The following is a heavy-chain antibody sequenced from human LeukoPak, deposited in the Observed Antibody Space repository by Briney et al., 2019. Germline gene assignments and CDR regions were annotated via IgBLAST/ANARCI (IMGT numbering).Heavy chain of an antibody. D-gene: IGHD3-3*01. CDR1: GYSISSGYY. CDR2: IYHSGNT. Sequence: SETLSLTSTVSGYSISSGYYWGWIRQPPGKGLEWIGSIYHSGNTYYNPSLKSRVTISVDTSKNQFSLKLSSVTAADTAVYYCARARITIFGDFDYWGQGTLVTVSS. CDR3: ARARITIFGDFDY. V-gene: IGHV4-38-2*02. J-gene: IGHJ4*02.